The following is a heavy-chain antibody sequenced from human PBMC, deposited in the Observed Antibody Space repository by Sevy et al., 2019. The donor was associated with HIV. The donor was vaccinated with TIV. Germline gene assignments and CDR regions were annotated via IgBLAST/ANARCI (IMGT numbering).Heavy chain of an antibody. CDR2: INHSGTT. D-gene: IGHD1-26*01. CDR3: ASDSGTYTYYFDY. CDR1: SESFRRYY. V-gene: IGHV4-34*01. Sequence: SETLFLTCAVYSESFRRYYWNWIRQSPEKGLEWIGEINHSGTTNYNPSLKSRVTISVDPSRNQFSLKLNSVTAADTAVYYCASDSGTYTYYFDYWGQGTPVTVSS. J-gene: IGHJ4*02.